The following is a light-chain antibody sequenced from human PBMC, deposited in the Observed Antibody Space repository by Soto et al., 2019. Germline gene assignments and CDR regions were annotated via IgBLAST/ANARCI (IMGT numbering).Light chain of an antibody. CDR3: QHYYNYPRT. CDR1: QDIGTY. CDR2: AAS. J-gene: IGKJ1*01. V-gene: IGKV1-8*01. Sequence: AIRMTQSASSLSASTGDRVTIPCRASQDIGTYLAWYQQKPGKAPKLLIYAASSLQSGVPSRFSGSGSGTDFTLTISWLQSEDFATYYCQHYYNYPRTFGQGTKVDIK.